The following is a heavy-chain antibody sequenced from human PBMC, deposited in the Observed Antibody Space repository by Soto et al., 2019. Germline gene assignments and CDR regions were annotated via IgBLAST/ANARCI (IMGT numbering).Heavy chain of an antibody. Sequence: GGSLRLSCAAFGFTFSSYWMSWVRQAPGKGLEWVANIKQDGSEKYYVDSVKGRFTIARDKAKNSLYLQMNSLRAEDTAVYYCARDLAYSSSWYSQNFDYWGQGTLVTVPS. V-gene: IGHV3-7*01. CDR3: ARDLAYSSSWYSQNFDY. D-gene: IGHD6-13*01. CDR1: GFTFSSYW. J-gene: IGHJ4*02. CDR2: IKQDGSEK.